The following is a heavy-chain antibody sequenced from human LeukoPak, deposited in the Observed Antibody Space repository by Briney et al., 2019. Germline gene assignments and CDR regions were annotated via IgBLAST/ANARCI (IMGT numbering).Heavy chain of an antibody. J-gene: IGHJ4*02. CDR1: GFIFSTYG. D-gene: IGHD1-14*01. Sequence: PGGSLRLPCVASGFIFSTYGLHWVRQSPGRGLEWVAVIWYDGSQRYYADSVKGRFTISRDGSQNTIYLQMDSLRAEDTAVYYCATSSPRNYFDHWGQGTLVTVSS. CDR3: ATSSPRNYFDH. CDR2: IWYDGSQR. V-gene: IGHV3-33*01.